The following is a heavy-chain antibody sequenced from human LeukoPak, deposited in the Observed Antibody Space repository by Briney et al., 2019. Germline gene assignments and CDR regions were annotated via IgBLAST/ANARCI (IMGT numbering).Heavy chain of an antibody. V-gene: IGHV1-8*02. CDR2: MNPKSGDT. Sequence: ASVKVSCKTSGYMFIDYEISWVRQAPGQGLEWMGWMNPKSGDTGYEQKFQGRITITRDSSISTVYMELSSLRSEDTALYYCARGRYMDVWGKGTTVTVSS. J-gene: IGHJ6*03. CDR1: GYMFIDYE. CDR3: ARGRYMDV.